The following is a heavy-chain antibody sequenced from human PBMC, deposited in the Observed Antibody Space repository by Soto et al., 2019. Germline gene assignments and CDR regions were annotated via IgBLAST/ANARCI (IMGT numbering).Heavy chain of an antibody. D-gene: IGHD1-7*01. CDR3: AKGNSWSPALVLDI. V-gene: IGHV3-23*01. Sequence: GGSLRLSCAASGFTFSSYAMNWVRQAPGKGLEWVSAISGSGGSTYYAGSVKGRFTISRDSSENTLYLQMNSLRAEDTAVYYCAKGNSWSPALVLDIWGQGTMVTVSS. CDR1: GFTFSSYA. CDR2: ISGSGGST. J-gene: IGHJ3*02.